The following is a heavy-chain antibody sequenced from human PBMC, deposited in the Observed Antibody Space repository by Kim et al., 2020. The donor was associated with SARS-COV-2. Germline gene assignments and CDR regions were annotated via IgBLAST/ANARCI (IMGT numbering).Heavy chain of an antibody. Sequence: SETLSLTCAVYGGSFSGYYWSWIRQPPGKGLEWIGEINHSGSTNYNPSLKSRVTISVDTSKNQFSLKLSSVTAADTAVYYCARRKVRESPVQHWGQGTLVTVSS. V-gene: IGHV4-34*01. J-gene: IGHJ1*01. CDR1: GGSFSGYY. CDR2: INHSGST. CDR3: ARRKVRESPVQH. D-gene: IGHD3-10*01.